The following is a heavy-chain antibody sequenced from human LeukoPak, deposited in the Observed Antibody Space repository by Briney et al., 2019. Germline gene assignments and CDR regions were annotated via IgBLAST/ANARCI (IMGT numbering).Heavy chain of an antibody. Sequence: GGSLRLSCAASGFTFDDYAMHWVRQAPGKGLEWVSGISWNSGSIGYADSVKGRFTISRDNAKNSLYLQMNSLRAEDTALYYCAKGVSGYYPTSYYFDYWGQGTLVTVSS. CDR1: GFTFDDYA. J-gene: IGHJ4*02. D-gene: IGHD3-22*01. V-gene: IGHV3-9*01. CDR3: AKGVSGYYPTSYYFDY. CDR2: ISWNSGSI.